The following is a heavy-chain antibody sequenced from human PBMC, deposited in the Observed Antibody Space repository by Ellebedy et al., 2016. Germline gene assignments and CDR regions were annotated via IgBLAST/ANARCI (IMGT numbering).Heavy chain of an antibody. D-gene: IGHD3-10*01. CDR3: AKGLYFGESSMLDY. CDR1: GFTFSSYA. J-gene: IGHJ4*02. V-gene: IGHV3-23*01. CDR2: ISGSGSS. Sequence: GESLKISXAASGFTFSSYAMSWVRQAPGKGLEWVSSISGSGSSYYADSVKGRFTISRDNSKNTLYLQMNSLRAEDMAVYYCAKGLYFGESSMLDYWGQGTLITVSS.